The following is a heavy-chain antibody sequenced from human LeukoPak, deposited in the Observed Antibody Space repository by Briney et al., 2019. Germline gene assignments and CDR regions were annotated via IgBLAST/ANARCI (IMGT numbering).Heavy chain of an antibody. D-gene: IGHD2-21*01. J-gene: IGHJ4*02. V-gene: IGHV1-18*01. CDR2: ISAYNGNT. CDR3: ARDGGHCGGDCYLHY. Sequence: ASVKVSCKASGYTFTSYDINWVRQAPGQGLEWMGWISAYNGNTNYAQKLQGRVTMTTDTSTSTAYMELRSLRSDDTAVYYCARDGGHCGGDCYLHYWGQGTLVTVSS. CDR1: GYTFTSYD.